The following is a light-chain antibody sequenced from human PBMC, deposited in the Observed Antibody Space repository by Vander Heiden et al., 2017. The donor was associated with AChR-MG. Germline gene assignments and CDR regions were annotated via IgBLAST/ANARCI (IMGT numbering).Light chain of an antibody. CDR3: QAWDSSTFYV. CDR2: QDS. V-gene: IGLV3-1*01. Sequence: SYELTQPPSVSVSPGQTASITCSGDKLGAKYACWYQQEPGQSPVLVIYQDSKRPSGIPERFSGSNSGNTATLTISGTQAMDEADYYWQAWDSSTFYVFGTGTKVTVL. J-gene: IGLJ1*01. CDR1: KLGAKY.